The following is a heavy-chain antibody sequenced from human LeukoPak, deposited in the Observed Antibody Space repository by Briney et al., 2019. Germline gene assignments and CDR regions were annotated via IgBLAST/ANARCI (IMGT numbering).Heavy chain of an antibody. V-gene: IGHV5-51*01. CDR1: GYSFTSYW. J-gene: IGHJ4*02. D-gene: IGHD3-22*01. Sequence: GESLKISCKGSGYSFTSYWIGWVRQMPGKGLEWMGIIYPGDSDTRYSPSFQGQVAISADKSISTAYLQWSSLKASDTAMYYCARSYDSSGYRFDYWGQGTLVTVSS. CDR2: IYPGDSDT. CDR3: ARSYDSSGYRFDY.